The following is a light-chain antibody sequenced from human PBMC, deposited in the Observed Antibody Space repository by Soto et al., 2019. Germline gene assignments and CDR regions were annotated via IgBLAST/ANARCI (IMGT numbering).Light chain of an antibody. J-gene: IGLJ6*01. CDR2: DVN. CDR3: CSHAGSDNPFV. CDR1: SSDVGGYNY. Sequence: QSALTQPPSASGSPGQSVTISCTGTSSDVGGYNYVSWYQPHPGKAPKVMIYDVNKRPSGVPAHFSGSKSGNTASLTVSGLQAEDEAAYHCCSHAGSDNPFVFGTGTQLTVL. V-gene: IGLV2-8*01.